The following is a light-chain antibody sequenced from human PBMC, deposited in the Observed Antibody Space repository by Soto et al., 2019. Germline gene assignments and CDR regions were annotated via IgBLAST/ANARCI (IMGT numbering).Light chain of an antibody. V-gene: IGKV3-11*01. CDR2: DAS. J-gene: IGKJ4*01. CDR3: QQRSNWPLT. CDR1: QSISSY. Sequence: EFVFPQSPDTRSFPPGDIATLSCMASQSISSYLAWYQQKPGQAPRLLIYDASNRATGIPARFSGSGSGTDFTLTISSLEPEDFAVYYCQQRSNWPLTFGGGTKVDIK.